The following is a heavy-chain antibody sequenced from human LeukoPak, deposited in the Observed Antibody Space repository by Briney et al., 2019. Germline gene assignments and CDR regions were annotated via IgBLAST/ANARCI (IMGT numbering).Heavy chain of an antibody. Sequence: SQTLSLTCAISGDSVSSNSAAWNWIRQSPSRGLEWLRRTYYRSKWYNDYAVSVKSRITINPDTSKNQFSLQLNSVTPEDTAVYYCARVVQVYCSTTSCYVGAFDIWGQGTMVTVSS. CDR3: ARVVQVYCSTTSCYVGAFDI. J-gene: IGHJ3*02. V-gene: IGHV6-1*01. D-gene: IGHD2-2*01. CDR1: GDSVSSNSAA. CDR2: TYYRSKWYN.